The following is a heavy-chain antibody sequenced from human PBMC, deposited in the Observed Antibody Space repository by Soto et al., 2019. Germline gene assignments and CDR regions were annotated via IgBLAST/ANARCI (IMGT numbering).Heavy chain of an antibody. J-gene: IGHJ5*02. D-gene: IGHD6-19*01. V-gene: IGHV6-1*01. CDR1: GDSVSSNSAA. CDR3: ARGAIAVAGTGWNWFDP. Sequence: SQTLSLPCAISGDSVSSNSAAWNWIRQSPSRGLEWLGRTYYRSKRYNDYAVSVKSRITINPDTSKNQFSLQLNSVTPEDTAVYYCARGAIAVAGTGWNWFDPWGQGTLVTVSS. CDR2: TYYRSKRYN.